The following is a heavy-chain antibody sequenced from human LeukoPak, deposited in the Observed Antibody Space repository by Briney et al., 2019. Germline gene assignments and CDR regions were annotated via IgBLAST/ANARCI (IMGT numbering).Heavy chain of an antibody. V-gene: IGHV3-53*01. D-gene: IGHD7-27*01. CDR2: VYSGGST. CDR1: GFTVSSNY. J-gene: IGHJ4*02. CDR3: ARGGLGNWAYYFDY. Sequence: PGGSLRLSCAASGFTVSSNYMSWVRQAPGKGLEWVSVVYSGGSTSYADSVKGRFIISRDNSKNTLYLQMNSLTAEDTAIYYCARGGLGNWAYYFDYWGQGTLVTVSS.